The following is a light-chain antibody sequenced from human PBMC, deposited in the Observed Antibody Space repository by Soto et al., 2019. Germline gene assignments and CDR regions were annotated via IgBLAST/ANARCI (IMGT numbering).Light chain of an antibody. V-gene: IGKV3-20*01. J-gene: IGKJ2*01. CDR1: HSVSSSY. CDR3: QQYGTSPLYT. CDR2: GAS. Sequence: EIVLTQSPGTLSLSPGERATLSCRASHSVSSSYLAWYHQKPGQAPRFLIYGASIRATGIPDRFSGSGSGTDFTLIISRLEPEDHAVYYCQQYGTSPLYTFGQGTKLVIK.